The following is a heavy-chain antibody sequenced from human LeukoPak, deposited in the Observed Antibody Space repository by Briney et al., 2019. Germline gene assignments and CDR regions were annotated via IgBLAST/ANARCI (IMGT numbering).Heavy chain of an antibody. CDR1: GFTFSSYG. CDR3: AKPVGQWLALYYYYNGMDA. V-gene: IGHV3-30*02. D-gene: IGHD6-19*01. Sequence: GGSLRLSCAASGFTFSSYGMHWVRQAAGKGLEWVAFIRYDGSNKFYADSVKGRFTISRDNSKNTLYLQMNSLRAEDTAVYYCAKPVGQWLALYYYYNGMDAWGQGTPVTVSS. J-gene: IGHJ6*02. CDR2: IRYDGSNK.